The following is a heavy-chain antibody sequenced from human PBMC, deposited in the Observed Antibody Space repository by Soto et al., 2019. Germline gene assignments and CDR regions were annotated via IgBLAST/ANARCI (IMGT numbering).Heavy chain of an antibody. CDR3: ARSEYSSSHFDY. Sequence: QVQLVESGGGVVQPGRSLRLSCAASGFTFSSYAMHWVRQAPGNGLEWVAIISYDGSYKYYADSVKGRFTISRDNSKNTLYLQMNSLRPEDTAVYYCARSEYSSSHFDYWGQGTLVTVSS. J-gene: IGHJ4*02. CDR2: ISYDGSYK. CDR1: GFTFSSYA. V-gene: IGHV3-30-3*01. D-gene: IGHD6-13*01.